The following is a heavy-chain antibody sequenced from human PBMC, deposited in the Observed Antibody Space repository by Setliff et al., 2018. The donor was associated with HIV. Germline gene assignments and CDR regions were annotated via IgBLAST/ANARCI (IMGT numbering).Heavy chain of an antibody. D-gene: IGHD3-22*01. CDR2: IYSGGST. J-gene: IGHJ4*02. Sequence: GGSLRLSCAASGFTVSSNYMSWVRQAPGKGLEWVSVIYSGGSTYYADSVKGRFTISRDNSKNTLYLQMNSLRAEDTAVYYCARSPYYYDSGGYPPDYWGQGTLVTVSS. V-gene: IGHV3-53*01. CDR1: GFTVSSNY. CDR3: ARSPYYYDSGGYPPDY.